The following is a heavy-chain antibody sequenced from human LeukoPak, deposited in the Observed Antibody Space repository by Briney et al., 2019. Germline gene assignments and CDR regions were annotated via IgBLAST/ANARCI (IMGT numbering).Heavy chain of an antibody. V-gene: IGHV5-51*01. CDR1: GYSFTNYW. CDR2: IYPGDSDT. J-gene: IGHJ4*02. Sequence: GESLKISCKGSGYSFTNYWIGWVRQMAGQGLEWMGIIYPGDSDTRYSPSFQGQVTISADKSINTAYLQWSSLKASDTAIYYCARRGEAMDPFDYWGQGTLVTVSS. CDR3: ARRGEAMDPFDY. D-gene: IGHD5-18*01.